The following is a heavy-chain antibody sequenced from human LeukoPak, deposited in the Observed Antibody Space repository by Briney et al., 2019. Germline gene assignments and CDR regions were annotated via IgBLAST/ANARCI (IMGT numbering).Heavy chain of an antibody. CDR1: GGSFSGYY. D-gene: IGHD3-16*01. CDR2: INHSGST. Sequence: SETLSLTCAVYGGSFSGYYWSWIRQPPGKGLEWIGEINHSGSTNYNPSLKSRVTISVDTSKNQFSLKLSSVTAVDTAVYYCARFSWTFARHYYFDYWGQGTLVTVSS. V-gene: IGHV4-34*01. J-gene: IGHJ4*02. CDR3: ARFSWTFARHYYFDY.